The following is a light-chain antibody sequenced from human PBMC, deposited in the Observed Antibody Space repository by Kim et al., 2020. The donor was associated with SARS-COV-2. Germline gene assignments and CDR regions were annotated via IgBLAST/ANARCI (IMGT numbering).Light chain of an antibody. CDR2: DNN. V-gene: IGLV1-51*01. CDR3: GTWDTSLSAGV. J-gene: IGLJ3*02. Sequence: GQKVTISCSGSNSNIGNNYVSWYQQVPGTTPKLLIYDNNKRPSGIPDRFSGSKSDTSATLGITGLQTGDEADYYCGTWDTSLSAGVFGGGTQLTVL. CDR1: NSNIGNNY.